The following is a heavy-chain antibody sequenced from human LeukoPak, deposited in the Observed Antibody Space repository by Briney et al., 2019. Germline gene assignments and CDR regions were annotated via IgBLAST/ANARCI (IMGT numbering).Heavy chain of an antibody. V-gene: IGHV4-4*07. CDR3: ARGYCSGANCYTAPDY. J-gene: IGHJ4*02. CDR2: MDPKGTT. D-gene: IGHD2-15*01. CDR1: GGSITGYY. Sequence: SETLSFTCTVSGGSITGYYWNWIRQPAGKGLEWIGRMDPKGTTSYNPSLKCRVTMSVDTSKNQFSLKLKSVTAADTAMYYCARGYCSGANCYTAPDYWGQGTLVTVSS.